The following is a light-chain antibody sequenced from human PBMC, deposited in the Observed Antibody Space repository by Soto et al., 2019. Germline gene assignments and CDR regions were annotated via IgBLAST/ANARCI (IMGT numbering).Light chain of an antibody. V-gene: IGKV1-5*01. J-gene: IGKJ1*01. CDR1: QSFSGW. CDR2: DAS. CDR3: QQLRT. Sequence: DIQITQSPSTLSASVGDRVTVTCRGSQSFSGWLGWYQQKPGKAPKLMIYDASNLESGVPSRFSGSGSGTEFTLPISSLKPDDFATYYCQQLRTFGQGTKVDXK.